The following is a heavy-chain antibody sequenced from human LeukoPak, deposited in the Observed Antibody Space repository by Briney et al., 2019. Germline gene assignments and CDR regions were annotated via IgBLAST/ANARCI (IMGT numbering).Heavy chain of an antibody. CDR3: ARDAKYYDFWSGYYGGLDY. CDR2: IWYDGSNK. V-gene: IGHV3-33*08. CDR1: GFTFSSYG. D-gene: IGHD3-3*01. Sequence: GGSLRLSCAASGFTFSSYGMHWVRQAPGKGLEWVAVIWYDGSNKYYADSVKGRFTISRDNSKNTLYLQMNSLRAEDTAVYYCARDAKYYDFWSGYYGGLDYWGQGTLVTVSS. J-gene: IGHJ4*02.